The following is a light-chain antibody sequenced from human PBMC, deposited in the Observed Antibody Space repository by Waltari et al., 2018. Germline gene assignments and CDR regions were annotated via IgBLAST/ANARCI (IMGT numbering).Light chain of an antibody. CDR2: DVS. J-gene: IGLJ2*01. CDR3: NSYTSSTNVV. V-gene: IGLV2-14*03. CDR1: SGDVGAHNY. Sequence: QSVLTQSASVSGSPGQSITISCPGTSGDVGAHNYVPWYQQHPGKAPQLIIYDVSKRPSGVSNRISASKSGNTASLTISGLQAEDEAHYYCNSYTSSTNVVFGGGTKLTVL.